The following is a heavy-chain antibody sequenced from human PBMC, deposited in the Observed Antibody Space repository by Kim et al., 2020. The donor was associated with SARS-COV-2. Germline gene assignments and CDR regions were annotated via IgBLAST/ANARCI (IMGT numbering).Heavy chain of an antibody. CDR1: GGSFSGYY. V-gene: IGHV4-34*01. Sequence: SETLSLTCAVYGGSFSGYYWSWIRQPPGKGLEWIGEINHSGSTNYNPSLKSRVTISVDTSKNQFSLKLSSVTAADTAVYYCARGLRTMVRGVIGYWGQGTLVTVSS. J-gene: IGHJ4*02. D-gene: IGHD3-10*01. CDR2: INHSGST. CDR3: ARGLRTMVRGVIGY.